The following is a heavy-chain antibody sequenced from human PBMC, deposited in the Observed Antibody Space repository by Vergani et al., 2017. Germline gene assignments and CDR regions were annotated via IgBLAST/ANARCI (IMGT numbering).Heavy chain of an antibody. Sequence: QVQLVQSGAEVKKPGASVKVSCKASGYTFTGYYMPWVRQAPGQGLEWMGWINPNSGGTNYAQKFQGRVTMTRDTSISTAYMELSRLRSDDKAVYYCAREVGSYYPRSHYYYGMDVWGQGTTVTVSS. V-gene: IGHV1-2*02. J-gene: IGHJ6*02. CDR2: INPNSGGT. D-gene: IGHD1-26*01. CDR3: AREVGSYYPRSHYYYGMDV. CDR1: GYTFTGYY.